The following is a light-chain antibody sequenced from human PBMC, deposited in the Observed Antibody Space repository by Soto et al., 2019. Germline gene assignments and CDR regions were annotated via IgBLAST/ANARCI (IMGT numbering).Light chain of an antibody. CDR2: GAS. CDR3: QQYNNWPYT. V-gene: IGKV3-15*01. Sequence: EIVMTQSPATLSVSPGERATLSCRASQSVSSNLAWYQQKPGQAPRLLIYGASTRATGIPARFSGSGSRTEFTHTISSLQSEDFAVYYCQQYNNWPYTFGHGTKLEIK. CDR1: QSVSSN. J-gene: IGKJ2*01.